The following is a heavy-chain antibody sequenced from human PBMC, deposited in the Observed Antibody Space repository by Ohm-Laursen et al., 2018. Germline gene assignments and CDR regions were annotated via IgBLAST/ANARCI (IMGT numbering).Heavy chain of an antibody. Sequence: SLRLSCAASGFTFSTYAMSWVRQAPGKGLEWVSLIGGGGSSTYYVDSVKGRFTISRDNSKNTLFLQMNSLRAEDTAVYYCATRRGEDWGQGTLVTVSS. J-gene: IGHJ4*02. CDR2: IGGGGSST. V-gene: IGHV3-23*01. CDR1: GFTFSTYA. CDR3: ATRRGED. D-gene: IGHD1-14*01.